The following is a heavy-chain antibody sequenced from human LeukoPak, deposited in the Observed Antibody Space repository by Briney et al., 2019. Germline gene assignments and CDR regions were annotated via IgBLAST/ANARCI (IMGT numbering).Heavy chain of an antibody. CDR1: GYTFTSYA. D-gene: IGHD2-21*02. Sequence: ASVKVSCKASGYTFTSYAMYWVRQAPGQGLEWMGIINPSGGSTSYAQKFQGRVTMTRDTSTSTVYMELSSLRSEDTAVYYCARDQGGGYCGGDCYHWFDPWGQGTLVTVSS. CDR2: INPSGGST. V-gene: IGHV1-46*01. J-gene: IGHJ5*02. CDR3: ARDQGGGYCGGDCYHWFDP.